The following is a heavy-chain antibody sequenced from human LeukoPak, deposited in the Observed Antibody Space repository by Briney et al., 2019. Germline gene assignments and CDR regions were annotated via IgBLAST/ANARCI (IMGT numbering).Heavy chain of an antibody. CDR3: AREQEHIAGAKDY. D-gene: IGHD6-13*01. CDR2: INTDGSTR. Sequence: GGSLRLSCSASGFNFSSYWMHWVRQAPGKGLEWVSRINTDGSTRNYAGSVKGRFTISRDNAKNTLFLQMNSLRAEDTAVYYCAREQEHIAGAKDYWGQGTLVTFSS. V-gene: IGHV3-74*01. J-gene: IGHJ4*02. CDR1: GFNFSSYW.